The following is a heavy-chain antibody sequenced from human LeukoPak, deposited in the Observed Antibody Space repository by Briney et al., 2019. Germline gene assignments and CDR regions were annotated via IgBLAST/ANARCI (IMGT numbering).Heavy chain of an antibody. CDR1: GFTFGDYA. Sequence: GGSLRLSCTASGFTFGDYAMSWVRQAPGKGLEWVGFIRSKAYGGTTEYAASVKGRFTISRGDSKSIAYLQMNSLKTEDTAVYYCTRSSWYGDGYFDYWGQGTLVTVSS. CDR2: IRSKAYGGTT. D-gene: IGHD6-13*01. CDR3: TRSSWYGDGYFDY. J-gene: IGHJ4*02. V-gene: IGHV3-49*04.